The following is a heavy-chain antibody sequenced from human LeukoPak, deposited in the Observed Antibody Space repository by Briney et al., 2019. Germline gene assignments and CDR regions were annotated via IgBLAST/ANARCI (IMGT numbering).Heavy chain of an antibody. CDR2: ISGSGIST. J-gene: IGHJ3*02. V-gene: IGHV3-23*01. CDR1: GFTFSDYG. Sequence: GGSLRLSCAAAGFTFSDYGMNWVRQAPGKGLEWVSGISGSGISTYYADSVKGRFTISRDNSKNTLYLQMNSLRAEDTAVYYCARGYSSGWTHDAFDIWGQGTMVTVSS. D-gene: IGHD6-19*01. CDR3: ARGYSSGWTHDAFDI.